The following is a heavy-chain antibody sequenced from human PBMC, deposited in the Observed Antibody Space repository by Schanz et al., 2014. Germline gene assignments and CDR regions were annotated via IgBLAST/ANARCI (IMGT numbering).Heavy chain of an antibody. Sequence: DVQVVESGGDLVQPGGSLRLSCAASGFTVDSNYMSWVRQAPGKGLEWVLIIYPDGSTNYGDSMKGRFTVSRDEWKNTLYLQMNSLRGEDSAVYYCARPSGSYFWAFDIWGQGTMVTVSS. CDR2: IYPDGST. CDR3: ARPSGSYFWAFDI. CDR1: GFTVDSNY. J-gene: IGHJ3*02. V-gene: IGHV3-66*01. D-gene: IGHD3-10*01.